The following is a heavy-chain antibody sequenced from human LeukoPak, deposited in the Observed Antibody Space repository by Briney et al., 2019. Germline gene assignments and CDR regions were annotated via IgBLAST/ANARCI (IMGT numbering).Heavy chain of an antibody. CDR2: IRHGGSDI. Sequence: GESLKISCKGFGYSFTSHYIAWVRQMPGTGLEWMGLIRHGGSDIKYSPSFQGQVTFSVDNSTNTAYLQWSSLKASDSALYYCARGDHLDSWGQGTLATVSS. CDR3: ARGDHLDS. V-gene: IGHV5-51*01. D-gene: IGHD1-14*01. CDR1: GYSFTSHY. J-gene: IGHJ4*02.